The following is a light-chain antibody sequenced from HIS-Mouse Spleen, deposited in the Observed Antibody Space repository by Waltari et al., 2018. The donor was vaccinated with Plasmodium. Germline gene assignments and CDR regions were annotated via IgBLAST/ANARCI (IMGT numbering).Light chain of an antibody. Sequence: SYVLTQPPPVSVAPGQTARITCGGDNLASKSVQWYQQKPGQAPVLVVYDDSDRPSGIPERFSGSNSGNTATLTISRVEAGDEADYYCQVWDSSSDHVVFGGGTKLTVL. CDR1: NLASKS. J-gene: IGLJ2*01. CDR3: QVWDSSSDHVV. V-gene: IGLV3-21*02. CDR2: DDS.